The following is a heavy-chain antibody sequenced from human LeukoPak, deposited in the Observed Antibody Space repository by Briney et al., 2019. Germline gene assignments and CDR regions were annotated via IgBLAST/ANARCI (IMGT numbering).Heavy chain of an antibody. Sequence: PGGSLRLSCAASGFTFSSYEMNWVRQAPGKGLEWVSSISSSSSYIYYADSVKGRFTISRDNAKNSLYLQMNSLRAEDTAVYYCARDRGIAAAGIVDYWGQGTLVTVSS. D-gene: IGHD6-13*01. V-gene: IGHV3-21*01. CDR3: ARDRGIAAAGIVDY. CDR2: ISSSSSYI. CDR1: GFTFSSYE. J-gene: IGHJ4*02.